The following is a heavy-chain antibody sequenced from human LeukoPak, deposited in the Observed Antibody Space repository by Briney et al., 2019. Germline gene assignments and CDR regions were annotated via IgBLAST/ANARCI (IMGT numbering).Heavy chain of an antibody. V-gene: IGHV3-11*01. D-gene: IGHD2-2*01. CDR2: ISSSGSTI. Sequence: GGSLRLSCAGSGFIFGDYYMSWIRQTPGKGLEWLSYISSSGSTIYYADSVKGRCTISKDDAKNSLYLQRNSLRAEDTAVYHWGRLPPLRYYNGSLCYPLPPASYGGQATLVTVSS. CDR3: GRLPPLRYYNGSLCYPLPPASY. CDR1: GFIFGDYY. J-gene: IGHJ4*02.